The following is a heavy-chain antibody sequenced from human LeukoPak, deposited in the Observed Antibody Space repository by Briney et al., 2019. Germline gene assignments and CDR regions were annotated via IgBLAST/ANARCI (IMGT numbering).Heavy chain of an antibody. CDR2: IWYDGSNK. J-gene: IGHJ4*02. Sequence: HSGGSLRLSCAASGFTFSSYGMHWVRQAPGKGLEWVAVIWYDGSNKYYADSVKGRFTISRDNSKNTLYLQMNSLRAEDTAVYYCARDWRRGYSYGLLEFDYWGQGTLVTVSS. D-gene: IGHD5-18*01. CDR3: ARDWRRGYSYGLLEFDY. CDR1: GFTFSSYG. V-gene: IGHV3-33*01.